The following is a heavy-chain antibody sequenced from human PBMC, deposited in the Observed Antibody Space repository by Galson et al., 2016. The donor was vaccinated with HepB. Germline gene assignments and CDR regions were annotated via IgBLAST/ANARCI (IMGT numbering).Heavy chain of an antibody. Sequence: SLRLSCAASGFIFSSNSMSWVRQAPGKGLEWVSSISGRTNNIYYADSVKGRFTISRDDTKNSLYLQMNSLRADDTALYYCTKSRGNHGFGVDAFDVWGQGTMITVSS. J-gene: IGHJ3*01. V-gene: IGHV3-21*01. CDR1: GFIFSSNS. CDR3: TKSRGNHGFGVDAFDV. D-gene: IGHD1-14*01. CDR2: ISGRTNNI.